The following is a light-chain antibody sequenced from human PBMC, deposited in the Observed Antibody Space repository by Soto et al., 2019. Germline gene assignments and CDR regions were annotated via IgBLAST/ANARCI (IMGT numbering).Light chain of an antibody. CDR2: GAS. CDR1: HSVSSSY. V-gene: IGKV3-20*01. Sequence: VFSLSPGTLSLPPGERATLSCRASHSVSSSYLAWYQQKPGPAPRLLIYGASSRATGIPDRFSGSGSGTDFILTISGLEPEDFAVYYCQQYGRPPWTFGQGTKVDIK. CDR3: QQYGRPPWT. J-gene: IGKJ1*01.